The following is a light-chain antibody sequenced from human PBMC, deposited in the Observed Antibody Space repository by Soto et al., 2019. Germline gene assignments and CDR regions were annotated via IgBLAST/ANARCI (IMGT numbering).Light chain of an antibody. Sequence: EIVVTQSPGTLSLSQGERATLPCRASQTVNSSYLAWYQRKPGQAPRLLIYGVSTRANSVPARFSGSGSGTVFTLTISSLQSEDFAVYYCQQYNNWPLTFGGGTKVDIK. CDR1: QTVNSSY. J-gene: IGKJ4*01. CDR3: QQYNNWPLT. V-gene: IGKV3-15*01. CDR2: GVS.